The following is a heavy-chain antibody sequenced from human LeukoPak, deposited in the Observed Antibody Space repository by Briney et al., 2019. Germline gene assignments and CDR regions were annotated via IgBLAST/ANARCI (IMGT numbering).Heavy chain of an antibody. J-gene: IGHJ4*02. Sequence: SETLSLICTVSRGFVSDYYWTWVRQPPGKGLEWIGFIYTSGSTNYNPSLKSRVTISVDTSKNQFTSKNQFSLKLTSVTAADTAVYYCARHYSGSYSPFDYWGQGTLVTVSS. CDR2: IYTSGST. D-gene: IGHD1-26*01. V-gene: IGHV4-4*09. CDR1: RGFVSDYY. CDR3: ARHYSGSYSPFDY.